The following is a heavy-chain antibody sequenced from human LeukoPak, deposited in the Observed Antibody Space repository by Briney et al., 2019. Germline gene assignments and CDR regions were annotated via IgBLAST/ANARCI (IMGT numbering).Heavy chain of an antibody. CDR3: ANPYDSSGYYYH. CDR1: GFTFSSYA. V-gene: IGHV3-23*01. D-gene: IGHD3-22*01. J-gene: IGHJ5*02. CDR2: ISGSGGST. Sequence: GGSQRLSCAASGFTFSSYAMSWVRQAPGKGLEWVSAISGSGGSTYYADSVKGRFTISRDNSKNTLYLQMNSLRAEDTAVYYCANPYDSSGYYYHWGQGTLVTVSP.